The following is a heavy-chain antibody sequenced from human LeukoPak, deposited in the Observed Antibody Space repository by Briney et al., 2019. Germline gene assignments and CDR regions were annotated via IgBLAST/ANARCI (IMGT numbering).Heavy chain of an antibody. CDR2: ISGSGGST. CDR1: GFTFSSDA. J-gene: IGHJ6*02. V-gene: IGHV3-23*01. CDR3: AKTYYDILTGYGYYGMDV. D-gene: IGHD3-9*01. Sequence: GGSLRLSCAASGFTFSSDAMSWVRQAPGKGLEWVSAISGSGGSTYYADSVKGRFTISRDNSKNTLYLQMNSLRAEDTAVYYCAKTYYDILTGYGYYGMDVWGQGTTVTVSS.